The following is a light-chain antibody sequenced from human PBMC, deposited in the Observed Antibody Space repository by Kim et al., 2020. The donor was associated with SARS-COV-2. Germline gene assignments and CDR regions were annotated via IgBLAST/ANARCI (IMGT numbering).Light chain of an antibody. CDR1: NRQVGGYNY. V-gene: IGLV2-11*03. J-gene: IGLJ1*01. CDR2: ACS. CDR3: CSYTGTDPSKG. Sequence: SVTLHLMESNRQVGGYNYLSLYQPHPGKAPHLTLDACSKRPAGVPDRFSGSNSGNTASLPIHGLQADDEADYYCCSYTGTDPSKGLGTGAQVTVL.